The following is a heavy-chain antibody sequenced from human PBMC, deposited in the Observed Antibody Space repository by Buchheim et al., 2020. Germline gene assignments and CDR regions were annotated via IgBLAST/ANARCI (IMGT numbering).Heavy chain of an antibody. D-gene: IGHD3-16*02. CDR1: GFTFSSYG. Sequence: QVQLVESGGGVVQPGRSLRLSCAASGFTFSSYGMHWVRQAPGKGLEWVAVISYDGSNKYYADSVKGRFTISRDNSKNTLYLQMNSLKAEDPAVYYCARGARYPTRSYYYYGIDVWGQGTT. V-gene: IGHV3-30*03. CDR3: ARGARYPTRSYYYYGIDV. CDR2: ISYDGSNK. J-gene: IGHJ6*02.